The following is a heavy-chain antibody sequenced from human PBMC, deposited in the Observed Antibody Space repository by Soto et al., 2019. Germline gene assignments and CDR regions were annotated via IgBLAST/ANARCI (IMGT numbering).Heavy chain of an antibody. CDR1: GYTFTSYG. CDR2: ISADNGNT. D-gene: IGHD3-16*02. Sequence: QVQLVQSGAEVKKPGASVKVSCKASGYTFTSYGISWVRQAPGQGLEWMGWISADNGNTNYAQKVQGRVTMTTDTSTSTAYMELRSLRSDDTAVYYCARGVNYDYVWGSYRPPYYFDYWGQGTLVTVSS. V-gene: IGHV1-18*01. J-gene: IGHJ4*02. CDR3: ARGVNYDYVWGSYRPPYYFDY.